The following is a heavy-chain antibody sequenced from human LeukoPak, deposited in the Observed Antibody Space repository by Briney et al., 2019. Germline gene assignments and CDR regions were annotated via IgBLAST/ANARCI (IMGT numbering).Heavy chain of an antibody. CDR2: IRSNXXGGTI. D-gene: IGHD3-22*01. Sequence: GGSLRLSCATSGFTFSNAWMNWVRQAPGKGLEWVGCIRSNXXGGTIXYAAPVKGRFTLSRDDSKTTLYLQMNSLQTEDTAVYYCATDFYDSTWGQGTLVTVSS. V-gene: IGHV3-15*07. J-gene: IGHJ5*02. CDR3: ATDFYDST. CDR1: GFTFSNAW.